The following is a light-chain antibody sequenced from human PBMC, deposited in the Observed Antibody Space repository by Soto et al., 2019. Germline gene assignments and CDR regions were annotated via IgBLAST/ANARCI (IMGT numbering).Light chain of an antibody. CDR2: AAS. J-gene: IGKJ3*01. CDR3: QNYNWPPFT. V-gene: IGKV1-27*01. Sequence: DIQMTLSPSSLSASVGDRVTISCRASQGISNYLAWYQQKPGKAPRLLIYAASSLQSGVSFRFTGSGSGTDFTLTISSLQPEDVATYYCQNYNWPPFTFGPGTKVDLK. CDR1: QGISNY.